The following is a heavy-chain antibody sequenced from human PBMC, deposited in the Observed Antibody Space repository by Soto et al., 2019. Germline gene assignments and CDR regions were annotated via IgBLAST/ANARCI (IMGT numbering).Heavy chain of an antibody. Sequence: ASVKVSCKASGYTFTNYHITWVRQAPGQGLEWMGRVSAHDGHTNYAQKFQGRVTMTTDTSTNTAYMELRSLRSDDTAVYYCARGDWYFDYWGQGTLVTVSS. CDR3: ARGDWYFDY. V-gene: IGHV1-18*01. CDR1: GYTFTNYH. CDR2: VSAHDGHT. J-gene: IGHJ4*02. D-gene: IGHD2-21*01.